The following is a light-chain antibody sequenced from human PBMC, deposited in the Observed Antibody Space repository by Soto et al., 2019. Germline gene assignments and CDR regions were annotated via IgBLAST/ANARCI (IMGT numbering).Light chain of an antibody. Sequence: QSVLTQPPSASGTPGQRVTISCSGSSSNIGSNYVYWYQHLPGTAPKLLIYSNNHRPSGVPDRFSGSKSGTSASLAISGLRSEDEADYYCAAWDDSLSGPWVFGGWNKVTVL. CDR3: AAWDDSLSGPWV. J-gene: IGLJ3*02. CDR1: SSNIGSNY. V-gene: IGLV1-47*01. CDR2: SNN.